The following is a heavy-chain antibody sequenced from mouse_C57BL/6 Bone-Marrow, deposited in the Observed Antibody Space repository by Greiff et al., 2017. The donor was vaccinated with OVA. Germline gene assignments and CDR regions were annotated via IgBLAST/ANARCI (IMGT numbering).Heavy chain of an antibody. Sequence: VQLQQPGAELVKPGASVKLSCKASGYTFTSYWMHWVKQRPGQGLEWIGMIHPNSGSTNYNEKFKSKATLTVDKSSSTAYMQLSSLTSEDSAVYYRACFFSARATCGVYSAMYYWGQGTAVTVSS. CDR3: ACFFSARATCGVYSAMYY. J-gene: IGHJ4*01. CDR2: IHPNSGST. V-gene: IGHV1-64*01. CDR1: GYTFTSYW. D-gene: IGHD3-1*01.